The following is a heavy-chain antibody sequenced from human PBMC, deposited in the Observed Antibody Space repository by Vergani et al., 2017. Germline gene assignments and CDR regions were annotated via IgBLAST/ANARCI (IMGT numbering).Heavy chain of an antibody. CDR1: GFTFSDYY. Sequence: LQLVESGGGLVKPGGSLRLSCAASGFTFSDYYMSWIRQAPGKGLEWVSYISSSGSTIYYADSVKGRFTISRDNAKNSLYLQMNSLRAEDTAVYYCARDEKTGDSPYWYFDLWGRGTLVTVSS. J-gene: IGHJ2*01. V-gene: IGHV3-11*01. CDR3: ARDEKTGDSPYWYFDL. CDR2: ISSSGSTI. D-gene: IGHD1-1*01.